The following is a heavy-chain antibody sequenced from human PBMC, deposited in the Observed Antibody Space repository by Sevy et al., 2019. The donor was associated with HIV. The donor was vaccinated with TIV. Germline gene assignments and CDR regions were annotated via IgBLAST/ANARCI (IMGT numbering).Heavy chain of an antibody. CDR1: GYTFTSYD. V-gene: IGHV1-8*01. J-gene: IGHJ6*02. CDR3: ARGEYCSGGSCYYYGMDV. CDR2: MKHNSGNT. D-gene: IGHD2-15*01. Sequence: ASVKVSCKASGYTFTSYDINWVRQATGQGLEWMGWMKHNSGNTGYEKKFQGRVTMTRNTYISTAYMELRSLRSEDTAVDYCARGEYCSGGSCYYYGMDVWGQGTTVTVSS.